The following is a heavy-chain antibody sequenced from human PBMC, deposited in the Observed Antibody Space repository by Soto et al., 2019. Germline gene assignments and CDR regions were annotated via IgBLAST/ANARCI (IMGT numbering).Heavy chain of an antibody. Sequence: GGSLRLSCAASGFTFSSYGMHWVRQAPGKGLEWVAVISYDGSNKYYADSVKGRFTISRDNSKNTLYLQMNSLRAEDTAVYYCAKEYYDFWSGYYPFDYWGQGTLVTVSS. CDR2: ISYDGSNK. CDR1: GFTFSSYG. CDR3: AKEYYDFWSGYYPFDY. D-gene: IGHD3-3*01. V-gene: IGHV3-30*18. J-gene: IGHJ4*02.